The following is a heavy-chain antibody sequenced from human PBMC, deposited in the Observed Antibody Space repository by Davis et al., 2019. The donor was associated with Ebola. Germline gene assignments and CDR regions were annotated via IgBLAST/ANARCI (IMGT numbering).Heavy chain of an antibody. J-gene: IGHJ4*02. CDR1: GGSFSGYY. V-gene: IGHV4-34*01. CDR3: ARGRAMGDY. CDR2: INHSGNT. Sequence: SQTLSLTCGVFGGSFSGYYWSWIRQPPGKGLEWIGEINHSGNTNYNPSLKSRVTISVDTPKNQFSLRLSSVTAADTAVYYCARGRAMGDYWGQGTLVTVSS. D-gene: IGHD3-16*01.